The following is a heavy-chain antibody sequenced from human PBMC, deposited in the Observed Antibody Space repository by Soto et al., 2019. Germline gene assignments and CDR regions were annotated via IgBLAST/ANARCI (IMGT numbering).Heavy chain of an antibody. Sequence: PSETLSLTCAVYGGSFSGYYWSWIRQPPGKGLEWIGEINHSGSTNYNPSLKSRVTISVDTSKNQFSLKLSSVTAADTAVYYCARGVSSGYCSSTSCSFGMDVWGQGTTVTVSS. CDR2: INHSGST. V-gene: IGHV4-34*01. CDR1: GGSFSGYY. D-gene: IGHD2-2*01. CDR3: ARGVSSGYCSSTSCSFGMDV. J-gene: IGHJ6*02.